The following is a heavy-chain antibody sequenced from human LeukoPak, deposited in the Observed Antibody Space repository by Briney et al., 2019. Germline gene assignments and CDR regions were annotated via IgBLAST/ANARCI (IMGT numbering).Heavy chain of an antibody. CDR1: GYTFTRYY. D-gene: IGHD3-16*02. CDR3: ARALWGSYRYTSDY. V-gene: IGHV1-2*02. CDR2: INPHSGGT. Sequence: ASVKVSCKASGYTFTRYYLHWVRQAPGQGLEWVGWINPHSGGTDCAQKFQDRVTMSRDTSTSTVYMELSSLRSEDTAVYYCARALWGSYRYTSDYWGQGTLVTVSS. J-gene: IGHJ4*02.